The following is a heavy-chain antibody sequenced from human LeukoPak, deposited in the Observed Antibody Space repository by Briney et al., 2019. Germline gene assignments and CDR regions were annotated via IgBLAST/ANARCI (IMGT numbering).Heavy chain of an antibody. CDR3: ARRGGSYYADVC. CDR2: IKEDGREK. D-gene: IGHD1-26*01. Sequence: GGSLRLSCETSGFIFSSYWMTWFRQAPGKGLEWVANIKEDGREKNYVDSVKGRFTISRDNTENSLYLQMNRLRAEDTAIYYCARRGGSYYADVCWGQGTQVTVSS. V-gene: IGHV3-7*01. CDR1: GFIFSSYW. J-gene: IGHJ4*02.